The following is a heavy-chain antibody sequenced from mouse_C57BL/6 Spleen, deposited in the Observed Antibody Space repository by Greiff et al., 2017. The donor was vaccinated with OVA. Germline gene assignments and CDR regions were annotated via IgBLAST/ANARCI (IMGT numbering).Heavy chain of an antibody. CDR3: ARFDYAY. CDR1: GYTFTSYW. CDR2: IDPSDSYT. D-gene: IGHD2-4*01. J-gene: IGHJ2*01. V-gene: IGHV1-69*01. Sequence: VQLQQPGAELVMPGASVKLSCKASGYTFTSYWMHWVKQRPGQGLEWIGEIDPSDSYTNYNQKFKGKSTLTVDKSSSTAYMQLSSLASEDSAVYYCARFDYAYWGQGTTLTVSS.